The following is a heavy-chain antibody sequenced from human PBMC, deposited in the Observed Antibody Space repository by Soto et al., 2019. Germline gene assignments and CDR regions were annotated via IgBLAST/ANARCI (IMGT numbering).Heavy chain of an antibody. CDR2: ITPILGIA. V-gene: IGHV1-69*08. CDR3: AREPYGDYSGY. D-gene: IGHD4-17*01. CDR1: GGTFSSYS. J-gene: IGHJ4*02. Sequence: QLQLVQSGAEVKMPGSSVKVSCKASGGTFSSYSINWVRQAPGQGLEWMGRITPILGIANYAQKFQGRVTITADKSTSTAYMELSSLRSEDTAVYYCAREPYGDYSGYWGQGTLVTVSS.